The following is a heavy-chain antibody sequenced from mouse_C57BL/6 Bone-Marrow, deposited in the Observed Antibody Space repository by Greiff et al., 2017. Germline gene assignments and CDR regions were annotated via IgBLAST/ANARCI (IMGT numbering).Heavy chain of an antibody. CDR3: ARVGGWPIFDY. CDR2: IDPSDSYT. V-gene: IGHV1-50*01. CDR1: GYTFTSYW. D-gene: IGHD3-3*01. J-gene: IGHJ2*01. Sequence: QVQLKQPGAELVKPGASVKLSCKASGYTFTSYWMQWVKQRPGQGLEWIGEIDPSDSYTNYNQKFKGKATLTVDTSSSTAYMQLSSLTSEVAAVYYCARVGGWPIFDYWGQGTTLTVSS.